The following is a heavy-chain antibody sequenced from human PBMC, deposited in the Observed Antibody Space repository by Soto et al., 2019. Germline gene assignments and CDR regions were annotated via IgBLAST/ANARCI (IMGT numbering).Heavy chain of an antibody. J-gene: IGHJ4*02. CDR1: GGTFSTYT. CDR3: ATAASGYYRFDY. Sequence: ASVKVSCKASGGTFSTYTISWVRQAPGQGLEWMGGFDPEDGETIYAQKFQGRVTMTEDTSTDTAYMELSSLRSEDTAVYYCATAASGYYRFDYWGQGTLVTVSS. V-gene: IGHV1-24*01. CDR2: FDPEDGET. D-gene: IGHD3-22*01.